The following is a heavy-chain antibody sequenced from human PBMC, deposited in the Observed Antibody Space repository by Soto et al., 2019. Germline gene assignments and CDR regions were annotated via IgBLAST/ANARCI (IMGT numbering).Heavy chain of an antibody. D-gene: IGHD1-26*01. J-gene: IGHJ6*02. CDR1: GGTFSSYA. Sequence: QVQLVQSGAEVKKPGSSVKVSCKASGGTFSSYAISWVRQAPGQGLEWMGGIIPIFGTANYAQKFQGRVTITADESTSTAYMELSSLRSEDTAVYYCARVATGLVGATTLGDYYYGMDVWGQGTTVTVSS. CDR3: ARVATGLVGATTLGDYYYGMDV. V-gene: IGHV1-69*01. CDR2: IIPIFGTA.